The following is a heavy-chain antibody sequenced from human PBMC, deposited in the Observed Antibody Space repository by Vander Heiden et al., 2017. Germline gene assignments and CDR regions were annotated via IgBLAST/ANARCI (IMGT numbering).Heavy chain of an antibody. V-gene: IGHV3-21*01. CDR3: ARDSSSWIRAYYYYYGMDV. D-gene: IGHD6-13*01. J-gene: IGHJ6*02. Sequence: EVQPVESGGGLVKPGGSLRLSCAASGFTFSSYSMNWVRQAQGKGLEWVSSISSSSSYIYYADSVKGRFTISRDNAKNSLYLQMNSLRAEDTAVYYCARDSSSWIRAYYYYYGMDVWGQGTTVTVSS. CDR1: GFTFSSYS. CDR2: ISSSSSYI.